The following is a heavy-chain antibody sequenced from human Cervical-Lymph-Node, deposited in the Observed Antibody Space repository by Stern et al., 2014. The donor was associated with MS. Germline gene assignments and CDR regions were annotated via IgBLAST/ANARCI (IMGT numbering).Heavy chain of an antibody. D-gene: IGHD3-22*01. CDR2: IWYDGSNK. CDR1: GFTFSSYG. CDR3: ARDGRYYDSSGYYY. Sequence: VQLVESGGGVVQPGRSLRLSCAASGFTFSSYGMHWVRQAPGKGLEWVAVIWYDGSNKYYADSVKGRFTISRDNSKNTLYLQMNSLRAEDTAVYYCARDGRYYDSSGYYYWGQGTLVTVSS. V-gene: IGHV3-33*01. J-gene: IGHJ4*02.